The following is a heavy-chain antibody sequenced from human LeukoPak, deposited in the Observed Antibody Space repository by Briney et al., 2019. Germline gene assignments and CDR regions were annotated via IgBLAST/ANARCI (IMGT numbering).Heavy chain of an antibody. CDR2: IKEDGSEK. J-gene: IGHJ4*02. CDR1: GFTFSAYS. Sequence: PGGSLRLSCAASGFTFSAYSMNWVRQAPGKGLEWVANIKEDGSEKYYVDPVKGRFTISRDNAKNSLSLQMNSLRVEDTAVYYCAKDLGMGLYYFDYWGQGTLVTVSS. CDR3: AKDLGMGLYYFDY. D-gene: IGHD7-27*01. V-gene: IGHV3-7*03.